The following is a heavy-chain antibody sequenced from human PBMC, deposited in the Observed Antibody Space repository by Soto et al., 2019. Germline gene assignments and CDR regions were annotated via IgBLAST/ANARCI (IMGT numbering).Heavy chain of an antibody. CDR1: GYTLTELS. V-gene: IGHV1-3*01. CDR3: ARDKWTTVSCWFDP. Sequence: GASVKVSCKVSGYTLTELSMHWVRQAPGKGLEWMGWINAGNGNTKYSQKFQGRVTITRDTSASTAYMELSSLRSEDTAVYYCARDKWTTVSCWFDPWGQGTLVTVSS. CDR2: INAGNGNT. J-gene: IGHJ5*02. D-gene: IGHD4-17*01.